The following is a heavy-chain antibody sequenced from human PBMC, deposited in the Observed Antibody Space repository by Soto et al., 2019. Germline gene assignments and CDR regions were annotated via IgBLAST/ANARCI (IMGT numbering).Heavy chain of an antibody. D-gene: IGHD1-26*01. CDR2: INPSGGST. Sequence: GASVKVSCKASGYTFTSYYMHWVRQAPGQGLEWMGIINPSGGSTSYAQKFQGRVTMTRDTSTSTVYMELSSLRSEDTAVYYCARDDAFLDGPNRVGAIPPSFYYYYGMDVWGQGTTVTVSS. V-gene: IGHV1-46*01. CDR3: ARDDAFLDGPNRVGAIPPSFYYYYGMDV. J-gene: IGHJ6*02. CDR1: GYTFTSYY.